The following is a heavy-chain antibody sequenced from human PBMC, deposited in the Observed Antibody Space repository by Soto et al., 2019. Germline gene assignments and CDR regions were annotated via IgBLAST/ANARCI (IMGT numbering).Heavy chain of an antibody. D-gene: IGHD2-21*02. CDR1: GHSFSTYA. V-gene: IGHV1-3*05. CDR3: AMTLKGYFYGMDV. Sequence: QVQLVQSGAEEKKPGASVKVSCMPSGHSFSTYAMNWVRQAPGQRLEWMGWINGGNGNTRLSQKFQDRVTMTRDTTARTACMELSSLRSDDTAVYYCAMTLKGYFYGMDVWGQGTTVTVSS. CDR2: INGGNGNT. J-gene: IGHJ6*02.